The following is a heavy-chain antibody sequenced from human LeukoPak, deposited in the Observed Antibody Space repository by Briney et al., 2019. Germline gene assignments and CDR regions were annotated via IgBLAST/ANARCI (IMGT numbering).Heavy chain of an antibody. V-gene: IGHV1-69*01. D-gene: IGHD3-10*01. CDR2: IIPILGTA. Sequence: SVKVSCKASGGTFSSYAISWVRQAPGQGLEWMGGIIPILGTANYAQKFQGRVTITADESTSTAYMELSSLRSEDTAVYYCAREVGSGSSNWFDPWGQGTLVTVSS. CDR1: GGTFSSYA. CDR3: AREVGSGSSNWFDP. J-gene: IGHJ5*02.